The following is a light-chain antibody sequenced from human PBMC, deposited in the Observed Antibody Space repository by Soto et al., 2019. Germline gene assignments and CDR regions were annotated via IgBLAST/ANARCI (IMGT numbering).Light chain of an antibody. CDR2: AAS. V-gene: IGKV1-9*01. CDR1: QDISSY. Sequence: IPLTQSPSSLSASVGDRVTITCRASQDISSYLAWYQQKPGKAPNLLIYAASTLQSGVPSRFSGSGSGTDFTLTISSLQPEDSATYYCQQLNTFLPTFGGGTKVEIK. J-gene: IGKJ4*01. CDR3: QQLNTFLPT.